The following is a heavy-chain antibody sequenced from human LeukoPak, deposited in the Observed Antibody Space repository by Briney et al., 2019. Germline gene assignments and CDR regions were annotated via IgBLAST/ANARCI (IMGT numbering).Heavy chain of an antibody. CDR3: ARDLDITGTTGAYYYGMDV. CDR1: GDSVSSNSVG. J-gene: IGHJ6*02. Sequence: SQTLSLTCAISGDSVSSNSVGWNWIRQSPSRGLEWLGRTYYRSKWYNDYVVSVKSRITINSDTSKNQFSLQLNSVTPEDTAVYYCARDLDITGTTGAYYYGMDVWGQGTTVTVSS. CDR2: TYYRSKWYN. V-gene: IGHV6-1*01. D-gene: IGHD1-7*01.